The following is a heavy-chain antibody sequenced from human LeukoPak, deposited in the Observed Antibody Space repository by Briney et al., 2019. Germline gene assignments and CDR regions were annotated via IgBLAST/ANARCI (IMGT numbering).Heavy chain of an antibody. Sequence: GGSLRLSCAASGFTFSSYGMSWVRQAPGKGLEWVSGISGSGTTTYYADSVKGRFTISRDNSKNTLYLQMNSLRADDTAVYYCAKGQGTTIGRFESWGQGTLVTVSS. CDR2: ISGSGTTT. J-gene: IGHJ4*02. CDR3: AKGQGTTIGRFES. D-gene: IGHD3-22*01. CDR1: GFTFSSYG. V-gene: IGHV3-23*01.